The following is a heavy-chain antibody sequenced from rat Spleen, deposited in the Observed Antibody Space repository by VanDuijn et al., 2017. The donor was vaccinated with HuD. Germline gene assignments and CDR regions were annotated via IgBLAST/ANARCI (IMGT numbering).Heavy chain of an antibody. Sequence: EVQLVESGGGLVQPGRSMKLSCAASGFTFSNYDMAWVRQAPKKGLEWVASISFEGRSTYYGDSVKGRFTISRDNAKSTLYLQMDSLRSEDTATYYCARPNNYYVMDAWGQGASVTVSS. V-gene: IGHV5-22*01. J-gene: IGHJ4*01. CDR1: GFTFSNYD. CDR3: ARPNNYYVMDA. D-gene: IGHD1-10*01. CDR2: ISFEGRST.